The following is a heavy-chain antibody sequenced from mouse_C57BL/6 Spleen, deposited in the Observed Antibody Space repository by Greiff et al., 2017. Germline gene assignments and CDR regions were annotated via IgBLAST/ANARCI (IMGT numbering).Heavy chain of an antibody. CDR3: ARGATVANPYDY. CDR1: GFTFSSYA. J-gene: IGHJ2*01. D-gene: IGHD1-1*01. CDR2: ISDGGSYT. Sequence: DVMLVESGGGLVKPGGSLKLSCAASGFTFSSYAMSWVRQTPEKRLEWVATISDGGSYTYYPDNVKGRFTISRDNAKNNLYLQMSHLKSEDTAMYYCARGATVANPYDYWGQGTTLTVSS. V-gene: IGHV5-4*03.